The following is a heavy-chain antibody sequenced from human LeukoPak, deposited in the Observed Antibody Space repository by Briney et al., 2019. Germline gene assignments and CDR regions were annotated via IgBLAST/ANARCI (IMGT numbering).Heavy chain of an antibody. Sequence: PSETLSLTCTVSGGSIGTYYWSWIRQPPGKGLEWIGYIYYNGYTDYNPSLKSRVTISRHTSKHQFSLKLSSVNAADPAVYYCARHGDYGDYLFLYRGKYPWYFDLWGRGTLVTVSS. CDR1: GGSIGTYY. J-gene: IGHJ2*01. D-gene: IGHD4-17*01. V-gene: IGHV4-59*01. CDR2: IYYNGYT. CDR3: ARHGDYGDYLFLYRGKYPWYFDL.